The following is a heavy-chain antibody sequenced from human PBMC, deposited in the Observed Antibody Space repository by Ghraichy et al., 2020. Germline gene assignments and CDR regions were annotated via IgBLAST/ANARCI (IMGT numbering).Heavy chain of an antibody. V-gene: IGHV3-23*01. CDR1: GFTFSSYA. D-gene: IGHD3-3*01. CDR3: AKRVRITIFGVGPYGMDV. J-gene: IGHJ6*02. CDR2: ISGSGGST. Sequence: GESLNISCAASGFTFSSYAMSWVRQAPGKGLEWVSAISGSGGSTYYADSVKGRFTISRDNSKNTLYLQMNSLRAEDTAVYYCAKRVRITIFGVGPYGMDVWGQGTTVTVSS.